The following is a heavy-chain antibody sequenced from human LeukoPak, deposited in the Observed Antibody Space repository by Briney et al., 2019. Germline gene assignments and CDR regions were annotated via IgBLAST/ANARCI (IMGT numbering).Heavy chain of an antibody. CDR3: AIHPDLDAPRRKYYFDY. CDR2: INHSGST. Sequence: GSLRLSCAASGFTFGIYGMNWVRQPPGKGLEWIGEINHSGSTKYNPSLKSRVTISVDTSKNQFSLKLSSVTAADTAVYYCAIHPDLDAPRRKYYFDYWGQGTPVTVSS. J-gene: IGHJ4*02. D-gene: IGHD6-6*01. V-gene: IGHV4-34*08. CDR1: GFTFGIYG.